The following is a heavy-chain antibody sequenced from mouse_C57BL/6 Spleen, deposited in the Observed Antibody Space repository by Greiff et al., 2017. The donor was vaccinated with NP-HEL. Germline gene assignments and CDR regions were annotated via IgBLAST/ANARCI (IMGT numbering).Heavy chain of an antibody. V-gene: IGHV14-4*01. CDR3: TTWGLGFDY. CDR2: IDPENGDT. J-gene: IGHJ2*01. D-gene: IGHD2-13*01. Sequence: VQLQQSGAELVRPGASVKLSCTASGFNIKDDYMHWVKQRPEQGLEWIGWIDPENGDTEYASQFQGKATITADTSSNTAYLQLSSLTSEDTAVYYCTTWGLGFDYWGQGTTLTVSS. CDR1: GFNIKDDY.